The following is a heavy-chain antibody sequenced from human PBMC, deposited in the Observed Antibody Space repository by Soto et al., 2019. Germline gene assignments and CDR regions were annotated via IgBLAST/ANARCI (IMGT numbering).Heavy chain of an antibody. V-gene: IGHV3-73*01. CDR2: IRSKPNNYAT. CDR3: TRRLSDW. Sequence: EVQLVESGGGLVQPGGSLKLSCAASGFTFGDSAMHWVRQASGKGLEWVGRIRSKPNNYATAYAASVTGRFTISRDDSKNAAYLQMDGLKSEDTAVYYCTRRLSDWWGQGTLVTVSS. CDR1: GFTFGDSA. J-gene: IGHJ4*02.